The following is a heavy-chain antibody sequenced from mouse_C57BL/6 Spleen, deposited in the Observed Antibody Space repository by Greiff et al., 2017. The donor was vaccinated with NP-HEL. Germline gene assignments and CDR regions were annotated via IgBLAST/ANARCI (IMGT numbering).Heavy chain of an antibody. CDR2: INPGSGGT. CDR3: ARNYGNPWYFDV. D-gene: IGHD2-1*01. V-gene: IGHV1-54*01. Sequence: VKLQESGAELVRPGTSVKVSCKASGYAFTNYLIEWVKQRPGQGLEWIGVINPGSGGTNYNEKFKGKATLTADKSSSTAYMQLSSLTSEDSAVYFCARNYGNPWYFDVWGTGTTVTVSS. CDR1: GYAFTNYL. J-gene: IGHJ1*03.